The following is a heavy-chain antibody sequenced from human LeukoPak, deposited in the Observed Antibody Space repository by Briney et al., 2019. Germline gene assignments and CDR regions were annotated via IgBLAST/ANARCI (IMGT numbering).Heavy chain of an antibody. V-gene: IGHV4-59*01. D-gene: IGHD6-13*01. J-gene: IGHJ6*03. CDR2: IYYSGST. Sequence: SETLSLTCTVSGGSISSYYWSWIRQPPGKGLEWIGYIYYSGSTNYNPSLKSRVTISVDTSKNQFSLKLSSVTAADTAVYYCARVVSSSDDYARDYYYYMDVWGKGTTVTVSS. CDR3: ARVVSSSDDYARDYYYYMDV. CDR1: GGSISSYY.